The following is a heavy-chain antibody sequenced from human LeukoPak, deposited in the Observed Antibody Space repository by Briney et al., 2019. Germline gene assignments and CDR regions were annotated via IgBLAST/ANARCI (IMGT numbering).Heavy chain of an antibody. V-gene: IGHV3-7*01. J-gene: IGHJ3*02. CDR2: IKQDGSEK. D-gene: IGHD3-16*02. Sequence: GGSLRLSCAASGFTFSSYWMSWVRQAPGKGLEWVANIKQDGSEKYYVDSVKGRFTISRDNAKNSLYLQMNSPRAEDTAVYYCASYRLVGWDAFDTWGQGTMVTVSS. CDR3: ASYRLVGWDAFDT. CDR1: GFTFSSYW.